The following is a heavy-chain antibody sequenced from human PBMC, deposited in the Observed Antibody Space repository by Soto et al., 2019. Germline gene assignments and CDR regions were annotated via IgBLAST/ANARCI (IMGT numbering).Heavy chain of an antibody. Sequence: ASVKVSCKVSGYTLTELSMHWVRQAPGKGLEWMGCFDPEDGETIYAQKFQGRVTMTEDTSTDTAYMELSSLRSEDTAVYYCATVRGVIIYPYYSYGMDVWGQGTTVTVSS. D-gene: IGHD3-10*01. CDR3: ATVRGVIIYPYYSYGMDV. V-gene: IGHV1-24*01. CDR2: FDPEDGET. J-gene: IGHJ6*02. CDR1: GYTLTELS.